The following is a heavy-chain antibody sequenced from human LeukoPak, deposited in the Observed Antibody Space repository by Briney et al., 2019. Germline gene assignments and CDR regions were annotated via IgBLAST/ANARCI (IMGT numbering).Heavy chain of an antibody. CDR1: GGSFSGYY. V-gene: IGHV4-34*01. D-gene: IGHD3-10*01. CDR2: INHSGST. Sequence: PSETLSLTCAVYGGSFSGYYWSWIRQPPGKGLEWIGEINHSGSTNYNPSLKSRVTISVDTSKNQFSLKLSSVTAADTAVYYCARGRLLYGSGSNGPQPRAPEAFDIWGQGTMVTVSS. CDR3: ARGRLLYGSGSNGPQPRAPEAFDI. J-gene: IGHJ3*02.